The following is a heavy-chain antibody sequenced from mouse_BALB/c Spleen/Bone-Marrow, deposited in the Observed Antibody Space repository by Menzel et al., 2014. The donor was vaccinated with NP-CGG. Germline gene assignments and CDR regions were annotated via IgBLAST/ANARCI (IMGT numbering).Heavy chain of an antibody. J-gene: IGHJ3*01. D-gene: IGHD2-4*01. CDR2: IDPANGNT. CDR3: AVYDYEGFAY. CDR1: GFNIKDAY. Sequence: VQLQQSGAELVKPGASVKLSCTASGFNIKDAYMHWVKQRPEQGLEWIGRIDPANGNTKYDPKFQGKATITADTSSNTAYLQLSSLTSEDTAVYYCAVYDYEGFAYWGQGTLVTVSA. V-gene: IGHV14-3*02.